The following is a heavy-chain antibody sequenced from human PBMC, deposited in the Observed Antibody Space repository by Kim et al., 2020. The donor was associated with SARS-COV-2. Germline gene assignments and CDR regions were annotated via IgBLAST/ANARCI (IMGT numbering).Heavy chain of an antibody. D-gene: IGHD1-26*01. CDR1: GYTFTGYY. V-gene: IGHV1-2*06. CDR2: INPNSGGT. J-gene: IGHJ6*03. Sequence: ASVKVSCKASGYTFTGYYMHWVRQAPGQGLEWMGRINPNSGGTNYAQKFQGRVTMTRDTSISTAYMELSRLRSDDTAVYYCARGAVVGGYYYYYMDVWGKGTTVTVSS. CDR3: ARGAVVGGYYYYYMDV.